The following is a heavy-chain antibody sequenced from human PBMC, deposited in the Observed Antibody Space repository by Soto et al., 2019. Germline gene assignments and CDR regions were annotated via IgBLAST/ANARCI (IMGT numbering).Heavy chain of an antibody. D-gene: IGHD1-26*01. CDR2: IYYSGST. Sequence: SAPLCLAGTGSGGSTSSSECYWSWIRQPPGKGLEWIGYIYYSGSTYYNPSLKSRVIISVDTSKNQFSLKLSSVTAADTAVYYCARGGAIGTWFDPWGQGTLVTVAS. CDR1: GGSTSSSECY. CDR3: ARGGAIGTWFDP. J-gene: IGHJ5*02. V-gene: IGHV4-30-4*01.